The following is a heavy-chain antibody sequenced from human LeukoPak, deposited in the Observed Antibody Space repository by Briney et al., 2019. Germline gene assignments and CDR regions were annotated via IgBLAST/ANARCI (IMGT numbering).Heavy chain of an antibody. J-gene: IGHJ6*02. CDR2: IYYSGST. D-gene: IGHD3/OR15-3a*01. CDR3: AREGLSVYGMDV. V-gene: IGHV4-59*01. Sequence: SETLSLTCTVSGGSISSYYWSWVRQPPGKGVEWVGYIYYSGSTNYNPSLKRRVTISVDTSKNQFSLKLSSVTAADTAVYYCAREGLSVYGMDVWGQGTTVTVSS. CDR1: GGSISSYY.